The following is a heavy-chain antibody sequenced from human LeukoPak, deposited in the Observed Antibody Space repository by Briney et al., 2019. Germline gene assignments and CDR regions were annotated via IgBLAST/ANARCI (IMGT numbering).Heavy chain of an antibody. D-gene: IGHD3-22*01. Sequence: PGRSLRLSCAASGFSFNTYGMHWVRQGPGKGLEWVAVISYDESNKWYADSVKGRFTISRDNSKNTLYLQMNSLRPEDTAVYFCAKDLNTYRYDSRDLQHWGQGILVTVSS. V-gene: IGHV3-30*18. CDR1: GFSFNTYG. CDR3: AKDLNTYRYDSRDLQH. CDR2: ISYDESNK. J-gene: IGHJ1*01.